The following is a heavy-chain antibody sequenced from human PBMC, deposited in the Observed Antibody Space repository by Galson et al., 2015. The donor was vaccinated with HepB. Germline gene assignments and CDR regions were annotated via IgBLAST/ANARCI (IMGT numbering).Heavy chain of an antibody. CDR3: TKERYSIFGVTLVADSGMDV. D-gene: IGHD3-3*01. CDR1: GFNFRNYV. V-gene: IGHV3-30*18. CDR2: ISQDGSEK. J-gene: IGHJ6*02. Sequence: CLRLSCAASGFNFRNYVMNWVRQAPGKGLEWVAIISQDGSEKYYEDSVRGRFAISRDNSNNTLYLHMSSLRPGDTAMYYCTKERYSIFGVTLVADSGMDVWGQGTTVSVSS.